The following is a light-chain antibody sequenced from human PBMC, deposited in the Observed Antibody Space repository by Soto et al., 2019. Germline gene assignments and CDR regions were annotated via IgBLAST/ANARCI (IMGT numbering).Light chain of an antibody. CDR2: NVS. Sequence: QSALTQPASVSGSPGQSITISCTGTSSDVGGYNYVSWYQQHPGKAPKLMIYNVSNRPSGVSNRFSGSKPGNTASLTISGLQAEDEADYYCSSYTDSNTAVFGGGTQLTVL. J-gene: IGLJ7*01. CDR1: SSDVGGYNY. CDR3: SSYTDSNTAV. V-gene: IGLV2-14*01.